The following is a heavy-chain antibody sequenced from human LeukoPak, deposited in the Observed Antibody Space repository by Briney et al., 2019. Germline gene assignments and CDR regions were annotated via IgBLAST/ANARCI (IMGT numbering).Heavy chain of an antibody. CDR2: ISAYNGNT. D-gene: IGHD4-17*01. Sequence: ASVKVSCKASGYTFTSYGISWVRQAPGQGLEWMGWISAYNGNTNYAQKLQGRVTMTTDTSTSTAYMELRSLRSDDTAVYYCAREKSYGDYGPDYYYGMDVWGQGTTVTVSS. V-gene: IGHV1-18*01. J-gene: IGHJ6*02. CDR1: GYTFTSYG. CDR3: AREKSYGDYGPDYYYGMDV.